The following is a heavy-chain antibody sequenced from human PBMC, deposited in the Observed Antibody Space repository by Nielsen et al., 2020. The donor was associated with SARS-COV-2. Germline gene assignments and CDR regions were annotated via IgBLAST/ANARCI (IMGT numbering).Heavy chain of an antibody. J-gene: IGHJ5*02. CDR2: IFYSGTT. V-gene: IGHV4-61*01. CDR3: AGEGSLNWFDP. D-gene: IGHD1-26*01. Sequence: SETLSLTCTVSGYSISSGYYWSWIRQTPGKGLECIGYIFYSGTTNYNPSLKSRVTISVDTSKNQFSLRLTSVTAADTAIYYCAGEGSLNWFDPWGQGTLVTVSS. CDR1: GYSISSGYY.